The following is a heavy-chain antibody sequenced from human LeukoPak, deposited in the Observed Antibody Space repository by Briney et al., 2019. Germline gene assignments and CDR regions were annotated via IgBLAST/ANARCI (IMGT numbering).Heavy chain of an antibody. D-gene: IGHD2-2*02. V-gene: IGHV1-8*01. CDR2: MNPNSGNT. Sequence: GASVKVSCKASGYTFTSYDINWVRQATGQGLEWMGWMNPNSGNTGYAQKLQGRVTMTRNTSISTAYMELSSLRSEDTAVYYCARTLNCSSTSCYKNYYGMDVWGQGTTVTVSS. CDR3: ARTLNCSSTSCYKNYYGMDV. J-gene: IGHJ6*02. CDR1: GYTFTSYD.